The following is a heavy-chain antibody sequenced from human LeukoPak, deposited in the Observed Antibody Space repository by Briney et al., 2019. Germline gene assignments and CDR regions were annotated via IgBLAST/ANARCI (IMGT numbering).Heavy chain of an antibody. Sequence: PGGSLRLSCAASGFTFSSYEMNWVRQAPGKGLEWVSYISSSGSTIYYADSVKGRFSISRDNAKNLLYLQMNSLRAEDTAVYYCARDTIQLGKLYYFDYWGQGTLVTVSS. CDR3: ARDTIQLGKLYYFDY. CDR2: ISSSGSTI. CDR1: GFTFSSYE. V-gene: IGHV3-48*03. J-gene: IGHJ4*02. D-gene: IGHD5-18*01.